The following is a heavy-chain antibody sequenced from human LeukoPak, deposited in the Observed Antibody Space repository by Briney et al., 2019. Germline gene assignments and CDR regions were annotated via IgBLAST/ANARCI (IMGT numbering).Heavy chain of an antibody. J-gene: IGHJ4*02. D-gene: IGHD4-17*01. Sequence: ASVKVSFKPSGYTFRTHGLSWVSQAPAQGLEWMGWIGSYSGNTNYAQKVQGRLTMTTDTSTSTAYMELRSLRSDDTAVYYYARGNDYGDALDYWGQGTQVTVSS. CDR2: IGSYSGNT. V-gene: IGHV1-18*01. CDR1: GYTFRTHG. CDR3: ARGNDYGDALDY.